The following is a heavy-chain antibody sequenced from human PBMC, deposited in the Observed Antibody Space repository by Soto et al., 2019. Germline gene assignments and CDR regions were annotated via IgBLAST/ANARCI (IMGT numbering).Heavy chain of an antibody. V-gene: IGHV4-59*01. Sequence: PSETLSLTCTVSGCSITSYKWSWIRQSPGKGLEWIANMYSSGSFDYNPSLKSRVTMSADTSKNEYFLKLSSATAADTAVYYCAREWSAFDCWGQGILVTVSS. D-gene: IGHD2-15*01. CDR2: MYSSGSF. CDR3: AREWSAFDC. CDR1: GCSITSYK. J-gene: IGHJ4*02.